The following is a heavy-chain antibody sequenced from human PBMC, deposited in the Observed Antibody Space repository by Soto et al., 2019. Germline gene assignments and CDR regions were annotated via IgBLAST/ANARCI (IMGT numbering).Heavy chain of an antibody. V-gene: IGHV1-18*01. CDR3: ARRWTTGGLDY. CDR2: ISAYTGNT. CDR1: GYIFNSFG. J-gene: IGHJ4*02. Sequence: ASVKVSCKASGYIFNSFGISWVRQAPGQGLEWMGWISAYTGNTKYAQNFQGRVTMTTDTSTSTAYMELRSLRSDDTAVYYCARRWTTGGLDYWGQGTLVTVSS. D-gene: IGHD4-17*01.